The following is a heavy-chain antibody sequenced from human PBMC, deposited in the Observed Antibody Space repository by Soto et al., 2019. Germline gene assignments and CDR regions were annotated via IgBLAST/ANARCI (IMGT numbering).Heavy chain of an antibody. D-gene: IGHD4-17*01. V-gene: IGHV4-59*01. J-gene: IGHJ4*02. CDR3: ARDGYGDYVFDY. CDR2: IYYSGST. CDR1: GGSISSYY. Sequence: PSETLSLTCTVAGGSISSYYWSWIRQPPGKGLEWIGYIYYSGSTNYNPSLKSRVTISVDTSKNQFSLKLSSVPAADTAVYYCARDGYGDYVFDYWGQGTLVTVSS.